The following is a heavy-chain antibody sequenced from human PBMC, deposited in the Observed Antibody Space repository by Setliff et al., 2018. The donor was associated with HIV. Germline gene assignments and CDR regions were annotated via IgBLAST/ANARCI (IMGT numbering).Heavy chain of an antibody. J-gene: IGHJ3*02. D-gene: IGHD4-4*01. CDR2: ISYDGSYK. CDR1: GFTFGDYA. Sequence: QPGGSLRLSCAASGFTFGDYAIHWVRQAPGKGLEWVAVISYDGSYKNYAESVKGRFTISRDNSKNTLYVQMNSLRADDTAIYYCVRDLTTIVTRKVFDIWGQGTMVTVSS. V-gene: IGHV3-30*04. CDR3: VRDLTTIVTRKVFDI.